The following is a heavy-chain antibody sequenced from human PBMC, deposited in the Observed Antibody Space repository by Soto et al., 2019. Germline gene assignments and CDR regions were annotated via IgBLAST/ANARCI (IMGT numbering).Heavy chain of an antibody. D-gene: IGHD4-17*01. V-gene: IGHV4-34*01. Sequence: SETLSLTCAVYGESFSDNHWSWIRQPPGKGLEWIGEVSHSGYAVYNPSLKSRGTISLGTSNNQFSLKLISATAADTAVYFCAKGGRLRSSFGLWGQGTLVTVSS. CDR1: GESFSDNH. CDR3: AKGGRLRSSFGL. CDR2: VSHSGYA. J-gene: IGHJ4*02.